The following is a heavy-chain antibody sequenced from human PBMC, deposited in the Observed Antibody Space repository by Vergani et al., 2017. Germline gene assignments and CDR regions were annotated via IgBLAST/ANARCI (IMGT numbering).Heavy chain of an antibody. Sequence: EVQLVESGGGLVQPGGSLRLSCAASGFTFSSYDMHWVRQATGKGLEWVSAIGTAGDTYYPGSVKGRFTISRENAKNSLYLQMNSLRAEDTAVYYCARGQYSGSYSRYFDLWGRGTLVTVSS. CDR1: GFTFSSYD. D-gene: IGHD1-26*01. V-gene: IGHV3-13*01. CDR2: IGTAGDT. CDR3: ARGQYSGSYSRYFDL. J-gene: IGHJ2*01.